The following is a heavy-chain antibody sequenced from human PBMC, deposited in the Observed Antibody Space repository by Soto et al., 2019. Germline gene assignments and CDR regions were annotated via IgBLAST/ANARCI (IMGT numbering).Heavy chain of an antibody. V-gene: IGHV3-15*01. CDR2: IQTKTGGGTA. Sequence: EVQLVASGGVLVKPGESLRLSCAGSGLSFSDVKMTWVRQLPGTGLEWVGRIQTKTGGGTADYPAAVRGRFTISRDDSKNTLYLQLNSLKTEDTSVYYCATEYGCAFQIWGQGTTVTVSS. CDR3: ATEYGCAFQI. CDR1: GLSFSDVK. J-gene: IGHJ3*02. D-gene: IGHD4-17*01.